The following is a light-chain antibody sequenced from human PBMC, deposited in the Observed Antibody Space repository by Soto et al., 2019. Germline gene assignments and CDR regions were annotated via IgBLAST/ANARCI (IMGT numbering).Light chain of an antibody. V-gene: IGLV2-8*01. CDR3: SSYAGSSNV. CDR1: SSDVGGYNY. J-gene: IGLJ1*01. Sequence: QPALTQPPSASGSPGQSVAISCTGTSSDVGGYNYVSWYQQHPGKAPKLMIYEVNKRPSGVPDRFSGSKSGNTASLTVSGLQAEDEADYYCSSYAGSSNVFGTGTKGIVL. CDR2: EVN.